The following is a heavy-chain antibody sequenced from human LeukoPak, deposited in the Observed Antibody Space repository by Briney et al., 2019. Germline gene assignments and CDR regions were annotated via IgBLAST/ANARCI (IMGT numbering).Heavy chain of an antibody. J-gene: IGHJ4*02. CDR3: ARWLWFGELSIGQ. V-gene: IGHV1-8*01. CDR1: GYTFTSSD. Sequence: GASVKVSCKASGYTFTSSDINWVRQATGQGLEWMGWRNLNSGNTGYAQKFQGRVTMTSNTSISTAYMELSSLRSEDTVVYYCARWLWFGELSIGQWGQRTLDTVSS. CDR2: RNLNSGNT. D-gene: IGHD3-10*01.